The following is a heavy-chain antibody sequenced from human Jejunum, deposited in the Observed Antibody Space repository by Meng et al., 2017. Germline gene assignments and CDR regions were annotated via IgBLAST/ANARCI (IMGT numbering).Heavy chain of an antibody. V-gene: IGHV3-23*01. Sequence: GESLKISCATSGFTFDNYAMMWVRQAPGKGLEWLSGITGHGGATYYADSVKGRFTNSRDNSRNTLYLQMISLGADDTAIYYCAKGLYSSQLGGMDVWGQGTTVTVSS. CDR2: ITGHGGAT. CDR3: AKGLYSSQLGGMDV. CDR1: GFTFDNYA. J-gene: IGHJ6*02. D-gene: IGHD6-13*01.